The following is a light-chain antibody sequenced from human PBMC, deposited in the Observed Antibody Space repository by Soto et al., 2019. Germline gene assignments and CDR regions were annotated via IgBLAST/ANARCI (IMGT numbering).Light chain of an antibody. CDR2: GAS. Sequence: IWMTQSPSSLSASPRETATLTCQTGPPISDDVGWYQQTPGKAPKLLISGASRLQSGVPSSFSGSGSGAAFTLTITSLRPEDSATYYCLQNHNYPPTFGQGTKVDIK. CDR3: LQNHNYPPT. V-gene: IGKV1-6*01. J-gene: IGKJ1*01. CDR1: PPISDD.